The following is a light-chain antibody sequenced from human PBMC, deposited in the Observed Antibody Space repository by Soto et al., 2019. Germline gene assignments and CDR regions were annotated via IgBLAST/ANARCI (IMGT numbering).Light chain of an antibody. CDR3: QQYNKWPRT. Sequence: EIVMTQSPATLSVCPGERATLSCRASQSVNINLAWYQQKPGQAPRHLIFGASSRANGIPARFSGSGSGTEFTLTISNLQTEDFAVYYCQQYNKWPRTFGQGTKVDIK. V-gene: IGKV3-15*01. CDR2: GAS. CDR1: QSVNIN. J-gene: IGKJ1*01.